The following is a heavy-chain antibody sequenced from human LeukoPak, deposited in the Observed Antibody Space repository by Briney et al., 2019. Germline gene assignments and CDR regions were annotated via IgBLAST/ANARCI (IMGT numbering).Heavy chain of an antibody. CDR3: ARDGYGAMRD. Sequence: PGRSLRLSCAASGFTFSSYSMNWVRQAPGKGLEWVSYISSSRSTIYYADSVKGRFTISRDNARNSLYLQINSLRDEDTAVYYCARDGYGAMRDWGQGTLVTVSS. CDR2: ISSSRSTI. J-gene: IGHJ4*02. D-gene: IGHD1-1*01. V-gene: IGHV3-48*02. CDR1: GFTFSSYS.